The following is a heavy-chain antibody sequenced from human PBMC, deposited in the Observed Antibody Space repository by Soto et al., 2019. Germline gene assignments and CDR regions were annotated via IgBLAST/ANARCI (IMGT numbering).Heavy chain of an antibody. J-gene: IGHJ5*02. D-gene: IGHD3-10*01. CDR3: ARLPLVRGVPA. V-gene: IGHV4-39*01. CDR1: GGSISTSGSY. Sequence: QLHLQESGPGRVKPSETLSLTCSVSGGSISTSGSYWGWVRQAPEKGLEWIGSAYHVGTINYNPSLKRRVAISVDTSKNQFSLKLTSVTAADTAVYYCARLPLVRGVPAWGQGTLVTVSS. CDR2: AYHVGTI.